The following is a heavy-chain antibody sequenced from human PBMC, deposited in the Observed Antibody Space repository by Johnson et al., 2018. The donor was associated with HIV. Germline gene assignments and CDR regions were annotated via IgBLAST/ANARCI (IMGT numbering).Heavy chain of an antibody. J-gene: IGHJ3*02. CDR2: ISNSGGDT. D-gene: IGHD2-15*01. CDR3: AKVGGGGFDI. CDR1: GFTFSSYA. Sequence: VQLVESGGGVVQPGRSLRLSCAASGFTFSSYAMSWVRQAPGKGLEWVSTISNSGGDTYYADSVKGRFTISRDNSKNTLYLQMNGLRADDTAVYYCAKVGGGGFDIWGQGTMVTVCS. V-gene: IGHV3-23*04.